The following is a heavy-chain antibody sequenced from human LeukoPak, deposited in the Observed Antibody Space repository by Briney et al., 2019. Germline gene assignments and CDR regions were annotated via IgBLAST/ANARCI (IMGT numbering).Heavy chain of an antibody. CDR1: GGTFSSYA. CDR3: ARGVSTMIVVATPEY. V-gene: IGHV1-46*01. D-gene: IGHD3-22*01. CDR2: INPSGGST. Sequence: ASVKVSCKASGGTFSSYAISWVRQAPGQGLEWMGIINPSGGSTTYAQKFQGRVTMTRDMSTSTVYMELSSLRSEDTAVYYCARGVSTMIVVATPEYWGQGTLVTVSS. J-gene: IGHJ4*02.